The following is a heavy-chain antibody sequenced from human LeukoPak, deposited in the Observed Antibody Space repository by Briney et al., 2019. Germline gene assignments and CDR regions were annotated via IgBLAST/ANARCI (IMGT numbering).Heavy chain of an antibody. CDR3: ARSCGSTSCYRY. D-gene: IGHD2-2*01. CDR1: GGSFSGYC. Sequence: PSETLSLTXAVYGGSFSGYCWSWIRQPPGKGLEWIGEINHSGSTNYNPSLKSRVTISVDTSKNQFSLKLSSVTAADTAVYYCARSCGSTSCYRYWGQGTLVTVSS. J-gene: IGHJ4*02. V-gene: IGHV4-34*01. CDR2: INHSGST.